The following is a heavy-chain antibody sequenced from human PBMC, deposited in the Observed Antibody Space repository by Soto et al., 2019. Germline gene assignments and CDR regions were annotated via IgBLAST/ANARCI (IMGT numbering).Heavy chain of an antibody. CDR1: GFTISGNA. CDR2: ISSSSTNI. D-gene: IGHD3-16*01. CDR3: ARDLSWGSKWYYYMDV. Sequence: EVQRVESGGGLVQPGGSLRLSCAASGFTISGNAMNWVRQAPGRGLEWVSYISSSSTNIHYADSVRGRFTISRDNAKNSLYLQMNSLRDEDTAVYRCARDLSWGSKWYYYMDVWGKGTTVTVSS. J-gene: IGHJ6*03. V-gene: IGHV3-48*02.